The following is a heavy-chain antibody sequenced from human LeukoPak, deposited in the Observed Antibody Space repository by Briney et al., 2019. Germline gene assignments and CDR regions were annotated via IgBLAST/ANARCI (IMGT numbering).Heavy chain of an antibody. Sequence: SETLSLTCTVSGGSLSSYYCTWIRQPPGKGLEWIGYTYYSGSTIYNPSLKSRGTISLDTSKNQFSLKLSSVTAADTAVYYCARGNCSGGSCSIFDYWGQGTLVTVSS. V-gene: IGHV4-59*01. J-gene: IGHJ4*02. CDR2: TYYSGST. CDR3: ARGNCSGGSCSIFDY. D-gene: IGHD2-15*01. CDR1: GGSLSSYY.